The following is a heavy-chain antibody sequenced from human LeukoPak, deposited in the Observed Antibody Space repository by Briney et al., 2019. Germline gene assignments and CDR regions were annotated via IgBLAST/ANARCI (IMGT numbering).Heavy chain of an antibody. CDR2: INPNSGGT. CDR3: ARDHDFYDSSGTTLVS. V-gene: IGHV1-2*02. J-gene: IGHJ4*02. CDR1: GYTFTGYY. D-gene: IGHD3-22*01. Sequence: GASVEVSCKASGYTFTGYYMHWVRQAPGQGLEWMGWINPNSGGTNYAQKFQGRVTMTRDTSISTAYMELSRLRSDDTAVYYCARDHDFYDSSGTTLVSWGQGTLVTVSS.